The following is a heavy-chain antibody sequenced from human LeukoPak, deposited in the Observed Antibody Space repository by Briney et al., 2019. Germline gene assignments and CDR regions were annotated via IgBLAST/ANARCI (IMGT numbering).Heavy chain of an antibody. Sequence: GGSLRLSCAASGFTFSDYYMSWIRQAPGKGLEWVSYISSSGSTIYYADSVKGRFTISRDNAKNSLYLQMSSLRAEDTAVYYCARDRGVDDYGAVDDYWGQGTLVTVSS. D-gene: IGHD4-17*01. J-gene: IGHJ4*02. CDR1: GFTFSDYY. CDR3: ARDRGVDDYGAVDDY. V-gene: IGHV3-11*04. CDR2: ISSSGSTI.